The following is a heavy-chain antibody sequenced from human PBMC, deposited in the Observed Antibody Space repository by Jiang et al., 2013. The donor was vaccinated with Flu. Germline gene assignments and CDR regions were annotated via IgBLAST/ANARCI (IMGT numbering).Heavy chain of an antibody. Sequence: GSGLVKPSETLSLTCTVSGYSISSGYYWGWIRQPPGKGLEWIGSIYHSGSTYYNPSLKSRVTISVDTSKNQFSLKLSSVTAADTAVYYCARVFNFPEKGLVVVAATGAGHNNWFDPWGQGTLVTVSS. CDR1: GYSISSGYY. CDR2: IYHSGST. D-gene: IGHD2-15*01. V-gene: IGHV4-38-2*02. J-gene: IGHJ5*02. CDR3: ARVFNFPEKGLVVVAATGAGHNNWFDP.